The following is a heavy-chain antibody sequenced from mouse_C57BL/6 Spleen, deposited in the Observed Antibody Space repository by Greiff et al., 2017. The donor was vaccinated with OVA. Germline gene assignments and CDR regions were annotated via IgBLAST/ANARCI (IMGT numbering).Heavy chain of an antibody. CDR2: IYPGDGDT. D-gene: IGHD5-1*01. V-gene: IGHV1-80*01. CDR1: GYAFSSYW. CDR3: ARRETYPNAMDY. Sequence: VQLQESGAELVKPGASVKISCKASGYAFSSYWMNWVKQRPGKGLEWIGQIYPGDGDTNYNGKFKGKATLTADKSSSTAYMQLSSLTSEDSAVYFGARRETYPNAMDYWGQGTSVTVSS. J-gene: IGHJ4*01.